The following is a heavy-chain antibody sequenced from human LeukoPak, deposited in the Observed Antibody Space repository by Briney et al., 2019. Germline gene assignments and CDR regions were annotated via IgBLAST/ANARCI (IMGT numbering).Heavy chain of an antibody. D-gene: IGHD3-16*02. J-gene: IGHJ5*02. V-gene: IGHV4-34*01. CDR1: GGSFSGYY. Sequence: SETLSLTCAVYGGSFSGYYWSWIRQPPGKGLEWIGEINHSGSTNYNPSLKSRVTISVDTSKNQFSLELSSVTAADTTVYYCARRDRHYDYIWGSYRITSNWFDPWGQGTLVTVSS. CDR3: ARRDRHYDYIWGSYRITSNWFDP. CDR2: INHSGST.